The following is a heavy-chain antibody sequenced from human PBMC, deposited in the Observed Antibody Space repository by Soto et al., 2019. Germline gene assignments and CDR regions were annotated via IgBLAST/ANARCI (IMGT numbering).Heavy chain of an antibody. D-gene: IGHD3-3*01. Sequence: EVQLLESGGGLVQPGGSLRLSCAASGFTFSTSPMSWVRQAPGKGLDWVSAINCCGGSTFYADSVRGRFTISRDDSKNNLYLQMNSLRAEDTAVYYCAKTHYDLLYYWGQGTLVTVSS. J-gene: IGHJ4*02. CDR3: AKTHYDLLYY. CDR2: INCCGGST. CDR1: GFTFSTSP. V-gene: IGHV3-23*01.